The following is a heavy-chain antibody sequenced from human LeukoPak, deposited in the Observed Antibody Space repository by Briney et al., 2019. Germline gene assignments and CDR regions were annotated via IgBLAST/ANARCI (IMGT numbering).Heavy chain of an antibody. CDR2: ISFDGTSK. Sequence: PGRSLRLSCAASGFTFSNYVMVWVSQAPGKGLEWVSLISFDGTSKRYVDSVKGRFNISRDNSKNTVYLQMNSLRAEDTAVYYCAKIMGSIDHDYWGQGTLVTVSS. V-gene: IGHV3-30*18. CDR1: GFTFSNYV. D-gene: IGHD1-26*01. CDR3: AKIMGSIDHDY. J-gene: IGHJ4*02.